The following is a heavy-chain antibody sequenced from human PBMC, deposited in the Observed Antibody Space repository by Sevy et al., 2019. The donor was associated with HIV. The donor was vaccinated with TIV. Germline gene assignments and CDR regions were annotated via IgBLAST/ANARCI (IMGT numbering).Heavy chain of an antibody. CDR3: ARDQLELRSAYYYYYGMDV. J-gene: IGHJ6*02. V-gene: IGHV3-53*01. D-gene: IGHD1-7*01. Sequence: GGSLRLSCAASGFTVSSNYMSWVRQAPGKGLDWVSVIYSGGNTYYADSVKGRFTISRDNSKNTLYLQMNSLRAEDTAVYYCARDQLELRSAYYYYYGMDVWGQGTTVTVSS. CDR1: GFTVSSNY. CDR2: IYSGGNT.